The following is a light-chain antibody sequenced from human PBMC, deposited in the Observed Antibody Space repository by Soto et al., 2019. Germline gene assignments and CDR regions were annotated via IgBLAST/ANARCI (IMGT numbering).Light chain of an antibody. CDR1: SSDVGGYNY. Sequence: QSALTQPRSVSGSPGQSVTISCTGTSSDVGGYNYVSWYQQHPGKAPKLMIYDVSKRPSGVPDRFSGSKTGNTASLTISVLQDEDEADYYCCSDAGSYVFGTGTKLTVL. J-gene: IGLJ1*01. V-gene: IGLV2-11*01. CDR2: DVS. CDR3: CSDAGSYV.